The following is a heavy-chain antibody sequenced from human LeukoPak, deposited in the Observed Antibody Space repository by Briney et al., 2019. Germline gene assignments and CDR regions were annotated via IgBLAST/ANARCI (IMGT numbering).Heavy chain of an antibody. CDR1: GASITSRF. Sequence: SETLSLTCTVSGASITSRFWTWVRQPPGKGLEWIGYVSSTTSPTYNPSLESRVTISLDTSKSQFSLRLASMTAADTAIYYCASDFTQGGGLLEDWGPGTLVVVSS. V-gene: IGHV4-59*11. CDR2: VSSTTSP. CDR3: ASDFTQGGGLLED. J-gene: IGHJ4*02. D-gene: IGHD3-3*01.